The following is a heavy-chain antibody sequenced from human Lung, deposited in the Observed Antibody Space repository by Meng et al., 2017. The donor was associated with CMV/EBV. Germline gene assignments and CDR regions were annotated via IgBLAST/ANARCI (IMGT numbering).Heavy chain of an antibody. CDR2: IYYSGST. Sequence: LRLSCIVSGGSISRGDYYWSWIRQTPGKGLEWIGYIYYSGSTYYNPSLKSRVTISVDASKNQFSLKLRSVTAADTAVYYCARVPHQDHFDYWGQGTLVTVSS. CDR3: ARVPHQDHFDY. CDR1: GGSISRGDYY. V-gene: IGHV4-30-4*08. J-gene: IGHJ4*02.